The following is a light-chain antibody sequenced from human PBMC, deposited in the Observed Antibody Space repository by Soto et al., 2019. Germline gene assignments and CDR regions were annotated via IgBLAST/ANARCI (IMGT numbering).Light chain of an antibody. CDR1: QYISNY. J-gene: IGKJ1*01. Sequence: DIQMTQSPSSLSASVGDRVTITCRATQYISNYLAWYQQKPGKVPNLLIYAASTLQSGVPSRFSGSGSGTDFTLNISSLQAEDVATYCCQKYNRAPPWTFGQGTKVEI. CDR2: AAS. CDR3: QKYNRAPPWT. V-gene: IGKV1-27*01.